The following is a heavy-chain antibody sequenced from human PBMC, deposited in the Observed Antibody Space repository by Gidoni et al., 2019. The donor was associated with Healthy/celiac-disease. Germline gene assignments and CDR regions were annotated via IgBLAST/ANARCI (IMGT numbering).Heavy chain of an antibody. V-gene: IGHV4-4*07. CDR3: ARGHIVVVPAAGPQRYYYYGMDV. D-gene: IGHD2-2*01. CDR2: IYTSGST. CDR1: GGSISSYY. Sequence: QVQLQESGPGLVKPSETLSLTCTVYGGSISSYYWSWIRQPAGKGLEWIGRIYTSGSTNYNPSLKSRVTMSVDTSKNQFSLKLSSVTAADTAVYYCARGHIVVVPAAGPQRYYYYGMDVWGQGTTVTVSS. J-gene: IGHJ6*02.